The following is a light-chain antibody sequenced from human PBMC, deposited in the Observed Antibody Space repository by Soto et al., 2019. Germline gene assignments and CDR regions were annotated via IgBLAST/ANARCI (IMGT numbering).Light chain of an antibody. Sequence: DIQLTQSPSSLSASVGDRVSITCRDSQSISSWLAWYQQKPGKAPKLLMFDTFSLESGVPSRFSGSRSGTEFTLTISSLQPDDYATYSCQQYNSYSPLTFGGGTNVEIK. J-gene: IGKJ4*01. CDR2: DTF. V-gene: IGKV1-5*01. CDR3: QQYNSYSPLT. CDR1: QSISSW.